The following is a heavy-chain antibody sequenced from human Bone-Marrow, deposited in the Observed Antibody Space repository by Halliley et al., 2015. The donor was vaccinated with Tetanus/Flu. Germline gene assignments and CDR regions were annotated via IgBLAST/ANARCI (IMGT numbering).Heavy chain of an antibody. J-gene: IGHJ6*02. V-gene: IGHV5-51*01. CDR3: AKFADSGLETFGMDV. CDR2: IDPRDSDT. Sequence: VQLVQSGAEVKKPGESLKISCKGSGYSFISFWIAWVRQMPGKGLECLGIIDPRDSDTTYSPSFQGQVTISVDKSTSTAYLQWSGLRASDTAMYYCAKFADSGLETFGMDVWGQGPTVTVSS. D-gene: IGHD3-10*01. CDR1: GYSFISFW.